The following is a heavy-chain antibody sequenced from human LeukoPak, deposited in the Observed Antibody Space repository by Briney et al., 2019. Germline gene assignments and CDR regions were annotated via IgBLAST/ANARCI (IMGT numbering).Heavy chain of an antibody. CDR2: IYYSGST. J-gene: IGHJ4*02. CDR1: GGSISSGDYY. Sequence: SETLSLTCTVSGGSISSGDYYWSWIRQPPGKGPEWIGYIYYSGSTYYNPSLKSRVTISVDTSKNQFSLKLSSVTAADTAVYYCARDSGSSGYLDYWGQGTLVTVSS. CDR3: ARDSGSSGYLDY. D-gene: IGHD3-22*01. V-gene: IGHV4-30-4*01.